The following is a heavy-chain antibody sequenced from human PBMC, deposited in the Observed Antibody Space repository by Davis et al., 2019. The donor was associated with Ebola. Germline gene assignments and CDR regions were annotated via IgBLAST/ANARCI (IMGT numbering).Heavy chain of an antibody. V-gene: IGHV1-18*01. Sequence: ASVKVSCKASGYSFTSHGIGWVRQAPGQGLEWMGWISGYNAYTNYAQKFQGRVTMTTDTSTSTAYMELRSLRSDDTAVYYCARDRCSSCYAGAMDVWGKGTTVTVSS. CDR2: ISGYNAYT. CDR1: GYSFTSHG. CDR3: ARDRCSSCYAGAMDV. D-gene: IGHD2-2*01. J-gene: IGHJ6*04.